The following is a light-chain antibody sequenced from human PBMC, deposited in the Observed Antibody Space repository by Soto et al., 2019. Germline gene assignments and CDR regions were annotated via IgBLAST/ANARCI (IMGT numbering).Light chain of an antibody. CDR3: QQYSRLWS. CDR1: QGISSY. CDR2: AAS. J-gene: IGKJ1*01. Sequence: AIRITQSPSSLSASTGDRVTITCRASQGISSYLAWYQQKPGKAPKLLIYAASTLQSGVPSRFSGSGSGTEFTLPIRSLQRDDFGTYYCQQYSRLWSFGQGTKVDIK. V-gene: IGKV1-8*01.